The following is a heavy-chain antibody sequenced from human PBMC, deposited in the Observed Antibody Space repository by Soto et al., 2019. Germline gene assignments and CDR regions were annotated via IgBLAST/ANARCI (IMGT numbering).Heavy chain of an antibody. CDR3: VSLWSVTGSRDY. V-gene: IGHV3-72*01. CDR2: IRDRVHSYST. Sequence: PGGSLRLSCAVSGLTFSDHYMGWVRQAPGKGLDWVGRIRDRVHSYSTEYAASVKGRFTISRDDSRNSLYLQMNSLKMEDTAVFYCVSLWSVTGSRDYWGRGTLVTSPQ. CDR1: GLTFSDHY. J-gene: IGHJ4*02. D-gene: IGHD1-20*01.